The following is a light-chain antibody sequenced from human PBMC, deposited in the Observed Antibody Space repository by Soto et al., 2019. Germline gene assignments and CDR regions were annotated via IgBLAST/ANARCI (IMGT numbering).Light chain of an antibody. J-gene: IGKJ3*01. CDR2: DAS. Sequence: IQMTQSPPSLSAAVGDRVTITCRASQDIDNNFLNWYQQKLGKAPKLLIYDASNLETGVPPRFSGSGSGTDFTFPISSLQPEDIATYYCHHRATFGPGTKVDIK. CDR3: HHRAT. V-gene: IGKV1-33*01. CDR1: QDIDNNF.